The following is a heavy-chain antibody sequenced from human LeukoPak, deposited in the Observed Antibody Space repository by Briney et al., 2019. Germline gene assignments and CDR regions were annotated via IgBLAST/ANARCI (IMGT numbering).Heavy chain of an antibody. V-gene: IGHV3-23*01. CDR1: GFPFNSYA. CDR2: IAGSDGFT. J-gene: IGHJ4*02. Sequence: GGSLRLSCAASGFPFNSYAMNWVRQAPGKGLEWVSVIAGSDGFTQYADSVKGRFTISRDNSKNTVYLQMNRLRVEDTALYYCVRSLDYWGQGTLVTVSS. CDR3: VRSLDY.